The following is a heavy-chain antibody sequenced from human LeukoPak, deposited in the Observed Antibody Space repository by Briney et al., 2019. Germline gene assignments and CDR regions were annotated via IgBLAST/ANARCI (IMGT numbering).Heavy chain of an antibody. CDR1: GFTFSSYG. CDR2: ISGSGGST. CDR3: AKDSTRELGELSHYFDY. D-gene: IGHD3-10*01. V-gene: IGHV3-23*01. Sequence: PGRSLRLSCAASGFTFSSYGMSWVRQAPGKGLEWVSAISGSGGSTYYADSVKGRFTISRDNSKNTLYLQMNSLRAEDTAVYYCAKDSTRELGELSHYFDYWGQGTLVTVSS. J-gene: IGHJ4*02.